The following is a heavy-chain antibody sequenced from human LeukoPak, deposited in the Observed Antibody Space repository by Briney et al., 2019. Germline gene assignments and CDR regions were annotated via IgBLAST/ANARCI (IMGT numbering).Heavy chain of an antibody. Sequence: EASVKVSCKASGYTFTDYYIHWVRLAPGQGLEWMGWINPKSGETKYAQNLQGRVSLTRDSSINTASMELSGLRSDDTAVYFCARGIKFYDYWTYFDFWGQGTPVTDSS. J-gene: IGHJ4*02. V-gene: IGHV1-2*02. CDR1: GYTFTDYY. CDR2: INPKSGET. D-gene: IGHD3-3*01. CDR3: ARGIKFYDYWTYFDF.